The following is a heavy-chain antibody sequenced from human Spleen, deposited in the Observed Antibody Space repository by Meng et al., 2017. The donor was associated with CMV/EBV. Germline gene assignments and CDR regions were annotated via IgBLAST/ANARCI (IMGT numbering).Heavy chain of an antibody. CDR2: INHSGST. CDR1: GGSFSGYY. Sequence: QVQLRQWGAGLLKPSETLSLTCAVYGGSFSGYYWSWIRQPPGKGLEWIGEINHSGSTNYNPSLKSRVTISVDTSKNQFSLKLSSVTAADTAVYYCAGGIGYSYGNGDYWGQGTLVTVSS. D-gene: IGHD5-18*01. CDR3: AGGIGYSYGNGDY. J-gene: IGHJ4*02. V-gene: IGHV4-34*01.